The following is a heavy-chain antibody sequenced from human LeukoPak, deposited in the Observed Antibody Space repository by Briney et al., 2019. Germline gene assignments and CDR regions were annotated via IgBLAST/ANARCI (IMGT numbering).Heavy chain of an antibody. V-gene: IGHV4-39*01. D-gene: IGHD3-9*01. CDR3: ARHFLTNYDLLTGYFNWFNP. CDR2: IYYSGST. Sequence: PSETLSLTCTVSGGSISSSSYYWGWIRQPPGKGLEWIGSIYYSGSTYYNPSLKSRVIISVDTSKNRFSLKLSSVTAADTAVFYCARHFLTNYDLLTGYFNWFNPWGQGTLVTVSS. CDR1: GGSISSSSYY. J-gene: IGHJ5*02.